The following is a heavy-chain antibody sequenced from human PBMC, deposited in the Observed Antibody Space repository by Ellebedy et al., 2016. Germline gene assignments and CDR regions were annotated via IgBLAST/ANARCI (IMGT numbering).Heavy chain of an antibody. CDR2: MNTDGSTT. D-gene: IGHD5-18*01. V-gene: IGHV3-74*01. J-gene: IGHJ4*02. CDR1: GFTFSIHW. Sequence: GGSLRLSXAASGFTFSIHWMHWVRQAPGKGLVWVSRMNTDGSTTDYADSVKGRFTISRDNAKNTLYLQMTSLRAEDTAVYYCASPADTTMIRVDYWGQGTLVTVSS. CDR3: ASPADTTMIRVDY.